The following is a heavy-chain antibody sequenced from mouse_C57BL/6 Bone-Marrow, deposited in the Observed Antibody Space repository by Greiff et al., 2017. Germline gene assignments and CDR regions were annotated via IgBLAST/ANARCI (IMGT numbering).Heavy chain of an antibody. CDR2: ISSGGSYN. D-gene: IGHD1-1*01. J-gene: IGHJ3*01. CDR3: ARQYYGSGTWFAY. V-gene: IGHV5-6*01. Sequence: DVQLVESGGDLVKPGGSLKLSCAASGFTFSSYGMSWVRQTPDKRLEWVATISSGGSYNYYPDSVKGRFTISRDNAKNTLYLQMSSLKSEDTAMYYCARQYYGSGTWFAYWGQGTLVTVSA. CDR1: GFTFSSYG.